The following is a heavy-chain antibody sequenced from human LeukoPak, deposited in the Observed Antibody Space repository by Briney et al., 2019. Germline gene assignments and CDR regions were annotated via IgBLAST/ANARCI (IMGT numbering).Heavy chain of an antibody. D-gene: IGHD1-7*01. CDR1: GFTFSSYS. V-gene: IGHV3-48*01. Sequence: AGGSLRLSCAASGFTFSSYSMNWVRQAPGKGLEWVSYISSSSSTIYYADSVKGRFTISRDNAKNSLYLQMNSLRAEDTAVYYCARVLELRRPSWGQGTPVTVSS. CDR3: ARVLELRRPS. J-gene: IGHJ4*02. CDR2: ISSSSSTI.